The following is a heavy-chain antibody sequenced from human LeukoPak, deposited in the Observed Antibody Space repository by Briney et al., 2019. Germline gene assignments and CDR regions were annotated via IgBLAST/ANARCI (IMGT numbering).Heavy chain of an antibody. D-gene: IGHD2-2*01. V-gene: IGHV1-69*05. CDR1: GGTFSSYA. CDR2: IIPIFGTA. Sequence: SVKVSCKASGGTFSSYAISWVRQAPGQGLEWMGGIIPIFGTANYAQKLQGRVTMTTDTSTSTAYMELRSLRSDDTAVYYCARDGIVVVPAASSPRSYGMDVWGQGTTVTVSS. CDR3: ARDGIVVVPAASSPRSYGMDV. J-gene: IGHJ6*02.